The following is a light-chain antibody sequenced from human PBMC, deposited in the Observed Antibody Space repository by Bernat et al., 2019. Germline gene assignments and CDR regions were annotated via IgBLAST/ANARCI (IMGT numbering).Light chain of an antibody. Sequence: QTVLTQPRSVSGPPGQSVTISCTGTTSGVGTYEYVSWYQQHPGKAPQLMIYDVDKRPSGVPDRFSGSKSGNTASLTISGLQAEDEADYYCCSHTGSFTWVFGGGTKLTVL. V-gene: IGLV2-11*01. CDR2: DVD. CDR1: TSGVGTYEY. CDR3: CSHTGSFTWV. J-gene: IGLJ3*02.